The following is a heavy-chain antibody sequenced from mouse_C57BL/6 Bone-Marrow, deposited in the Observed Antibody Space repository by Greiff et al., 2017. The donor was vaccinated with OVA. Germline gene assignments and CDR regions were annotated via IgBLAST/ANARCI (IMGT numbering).Heavy chain of an antibody. CDR3: ARDRVYYFGY. J-gene: IGHJ2*01. V-gene: IGHV5-4*01. CDR1: GFTFSSYA. CDR2: ISDGGSYT. D-gene: IGHD3-3*01. Sequence: EVKLMESGGGLVKPGGSLKLSCAASGFTFSSYAMSWVRQTPEKRLEWVATISDGGSYTYYPDNVKGRFTISRDNAKNNLYLQMSHLKSEDTAMYYCARDRVYYFGYWGQGTTLTVSS.